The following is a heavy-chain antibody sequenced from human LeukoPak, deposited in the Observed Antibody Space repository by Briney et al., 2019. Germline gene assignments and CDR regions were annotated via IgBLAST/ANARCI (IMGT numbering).Heavy chain of an antibody. CDR2: IYYSGST. CDR3: ASGFSGSYTFDY. J-gene: IGHJ4*02. D-gene: IGHD1-26*01. Sequence: SESLSLTCTVSGGSISSYYWSWNRQPPGKGLEWIGYIYYSGSTNYNPSLKSRVTISVDTSKNQFSLKLSSVTAADTAVYYCASGFSGSYTFDYWGQGTLVTVSS. V-gene: IGHV4-59*01. CDR1: GGSISSYY.